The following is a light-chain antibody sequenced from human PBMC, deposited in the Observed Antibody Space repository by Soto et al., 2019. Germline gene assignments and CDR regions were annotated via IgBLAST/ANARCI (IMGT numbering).Light chain of an antibody. CDR2: QAS. J-gene: IGKJ1*01. CDR3: QQYDSYSRT. CDR1: QTINNW. V-gene: IGKV1-5*03. Sequence: DIQMTQSPSTLSASVGDRVTITCRASQTINNWLAWYQQKPGKAPKLLIYQASNLENGVPSRFSGSGSGTEFTLTISSLQPDDFATYYCQQYDSYSRTFGQGTKVDIK.